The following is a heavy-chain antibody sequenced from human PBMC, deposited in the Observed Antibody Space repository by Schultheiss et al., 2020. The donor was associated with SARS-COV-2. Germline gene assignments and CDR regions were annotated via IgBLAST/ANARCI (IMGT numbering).Heavy chain of an antibody. CDR3: ARGYNWIFDY. J-gene: IGHJ4*02. CDR2: ISSNGGST. Sequence: GGSLRLSCAASGFTFSSYAMHWVRQAPGKGLEYVSAISSNGGSTYYANSVKGRFTISRDNSKNTLYLQMNSLRAEDTAVYYCARGYNWIFDYWGQGTLVTVSS. CDR1: GFTFSSYA. D-gene: IGHD1-20*01. V-gene: IGHV3-64*01.